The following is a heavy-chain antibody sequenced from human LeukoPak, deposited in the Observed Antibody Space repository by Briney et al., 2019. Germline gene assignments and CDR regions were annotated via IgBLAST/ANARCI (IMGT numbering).Heavy chain of an antibody. CDR3: ARGGTGAKRDDTFDI. J-gene: IGHJ3*02. V-gene: IGHV3-21*01. CDR1: GFIFSTYS. CDR2: ISSGSSHI. Sequence: GGSLRLSCADSGFIFSTYSMNGVRQAPGKGLEWVSSISSGSSHIFYADSVKGRFTISRDNAKNSLYLQMNSLRAGDRAVYYCARGGTGAKRDDTFDIWGQGTMVTVSS. D-gene: IGHD1-1*01.